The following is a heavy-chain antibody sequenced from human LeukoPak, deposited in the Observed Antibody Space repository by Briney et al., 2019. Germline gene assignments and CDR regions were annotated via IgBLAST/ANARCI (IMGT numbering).Heavy chain of an antibody. Sequence: SENLSLTCAVYGGSFSGYYWSWIRRPPGKGVEWSGEINHSGSTNYNPSLKSRVTISVDTSKNQFSLKLSSVTAADTAVYYCASGRGIAAAGKVSGWFDPWGQGTLVTVSS. D-gene: IGHD6-13*01. CDR2: INHSGST. CDR1: GGSFSGYY. J-gene: IGHJ5*02. CDR3: ASGRGIAAAGKVSGWFDP. V-gene: IGHV4-34*01.